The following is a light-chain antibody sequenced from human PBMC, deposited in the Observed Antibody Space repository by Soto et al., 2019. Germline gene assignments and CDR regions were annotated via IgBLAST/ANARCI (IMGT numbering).Light chain of an antibody. CDR1: QGIDND. CDR3: LQDYSYPYT. J-gene: IGKJ2*01. V-gene: IGKV1-6*01. Sequence: AIQMTQSPSSLSASVGDRVTLTCRASQGIDNDVAWYQQKAGKAPKLLIYAASSLQSGVPSRFSGSGSGTDFTLTISSLQPEDFATYYCLQDYSYPYTFGQGTKLEIK. CDR2: AAS.